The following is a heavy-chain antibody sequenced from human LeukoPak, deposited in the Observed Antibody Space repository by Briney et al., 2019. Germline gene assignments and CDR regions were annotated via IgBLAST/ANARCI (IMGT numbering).Heavy chain of an antibody. CDR2: IYYSGGT. CDR3: ARVENYFDY. Sequence: SETLSLTCTVSGGSISSSSYYWGWIRQPPGKGLEWIGSIYYSGGTYYNPSLKSRVTISVDTSKNQFSLKLSSVTAADTAVYYCARVENYFDYWGQGTLVTVSS. V-gene: IGHV4-39*07. CDR1: GGSISSSSYY. J-gene: IGHJ4*02.